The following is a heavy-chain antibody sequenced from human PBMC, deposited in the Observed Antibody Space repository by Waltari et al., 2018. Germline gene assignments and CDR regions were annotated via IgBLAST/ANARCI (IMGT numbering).Heavy chain of an antibody. CDR3: ATALGDSSSASRPFDF. J-gene: IGHJ3*01. D-gene: IGHD6-19*01. CDR1: GYTFSDYY. V-gene: IGHV1-69-2*01. Sequence: EVQLLQSGAELKEPGTTVRISCKVSGYTFSDYYIHWVQQAPGKGLRWLGLVDPEEGETRYADNFQVRVTISADTSTDTDFMELSSLRSEDTAVFYCATALGDSSSASRPFDFWGQGTMITVSS. CDR2: VDPEEGET.